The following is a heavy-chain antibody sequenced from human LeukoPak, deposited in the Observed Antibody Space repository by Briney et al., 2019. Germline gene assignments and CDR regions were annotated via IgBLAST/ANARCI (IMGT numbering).Heavy chain of an antibody. CDR3: AKDNSGFLEWLLLGY. D-gene: IGHD3-3*01. Sequence: AGGSLRLSCAASGFTFSSYAMSWVRQAPGRGLEGVSHISGSGGSTYYADSVKGRFTIARDNSKNTLYLQMNSLRAEDTAVYYCAKDNSGFLEWLLLGYWGQGTLVTVSS. V-gene: IGHV3-23*01. CDR2: ISGSGGST. CDR1: GFTFSSYA. J-gene: IGHJ4*02.